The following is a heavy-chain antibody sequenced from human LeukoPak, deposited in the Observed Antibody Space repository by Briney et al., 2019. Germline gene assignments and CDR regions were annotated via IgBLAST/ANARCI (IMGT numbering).Heavy chain of an antibody. Sequence: PGGSLRLSCAASGFTFSSYGMHWVRQAPGKGLEWVAVISYDGSNKYYADSVKGRFTISRDNSKNTLYLQMNSLRAEDTAVYYCARERPCSSTSCYDYWGQGTLVTVSS. V-gene: IGHV3-30*03. D-gene: IGHD2-2*01. CDR3: ARERPCSSTSCYDY. CDR1: GFTFSSYG. CDR2: ISYDGSNK. J-gene: IGHJ4*02.